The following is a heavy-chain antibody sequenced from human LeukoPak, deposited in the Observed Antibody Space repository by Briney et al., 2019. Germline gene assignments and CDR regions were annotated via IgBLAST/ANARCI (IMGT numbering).Heavy chain of an antibody. V-gene: IGHV1-2*02. CDR1: GYTFTGYY. D-gene: IGHD3-10*01. CDR3: ARGNSPFYGSGSYWYY. CDR2: INPYSGGT. J-gene: IGHJ4*02. Sequence: GASVKVSCKASGYTFTGYYMHWVRQAPGQGLEWMGWINPYSGGTNYAQKFQGRVTMTRDTSISTAYMELSRLRSDDTAVYYCARGNSPFYGSGSYWYYWGQGTLVTVSS.